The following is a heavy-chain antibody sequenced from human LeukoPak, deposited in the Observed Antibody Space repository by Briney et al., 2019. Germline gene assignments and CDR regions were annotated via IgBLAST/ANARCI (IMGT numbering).Heavy chain of an antibody. Sequence: ASVKVTCKASGYTFTIYYIHWVRQAPGQGLEWMGLINPSGGSTNYAQKFQGRVTMTRDTSTSTVYMELSSLRSEDTAVYYCARGGRNYYDSSGLDYWGQGTLVTVSS. CDR2: INPSGGST. CDR1: GYTFTIYY. V-gene: IGHV1-46*01. CDR3: ARGGRNYYDSSGLDY. D-gene: IGHD3-22*01. J-gene: IGHJ4*02.